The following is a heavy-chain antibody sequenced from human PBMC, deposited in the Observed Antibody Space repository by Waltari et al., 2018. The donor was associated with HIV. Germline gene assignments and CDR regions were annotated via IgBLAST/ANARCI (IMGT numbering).Heavy chain of an antibody. Sequence: QVQLQQLAARLLKPSETLSLTCGVSGGPFSHYYWRCIRQSPGKGLEWIGEINRGGRTNYNPSLKSRPTISADTSKNEFSLRLKSMTVADTAIYFCARGRPPGMLTLDSEWWTGWYFDLWGRGTLITVSS. V-gene: IGHV4-34*01. CDR1: GGPFSHYY. CDR2: INRGGRT. CDR3: ARGRPPGMLTLDSEWWTGWYFDL. D-gene: IGHD2-8*01. J-gene: IGHJ2*01.